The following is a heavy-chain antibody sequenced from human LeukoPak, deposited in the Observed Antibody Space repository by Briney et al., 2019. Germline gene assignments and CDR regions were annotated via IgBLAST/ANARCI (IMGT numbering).Heavy chain of an antibody. V-gene: IGHV4-34*01. Sequence: PSETLSLTCAVYGGSFSGYYWSWIRQPPGKGLEWIGEINHSGSTNYNPSLKSRVTISVDTSKNQFSLKLSSVTAADTAVNYCARGRSLFDPWGQGTLVTVSS. CDR2: INHSGST. J-gene: IGHJ5*02. CDR1: GGSFSGYY. CDR3: ARGRSLFDP.